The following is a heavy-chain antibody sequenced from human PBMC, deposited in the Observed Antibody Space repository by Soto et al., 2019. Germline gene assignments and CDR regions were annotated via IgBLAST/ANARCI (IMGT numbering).Heavy chain of an antibody. J-gene: IGHJ4*02. CDR3: ARDRPGLDY. Sequence: QVQLVQSGAEVKKPGASMSVSCKASGYTFTGYYMHWVRQAPGQGLEWMGMINPSDGSTTNAQEFQGRLTMTRDTSPSTVYMELSSLRSEDTAMYYCARDRPGLDYWGQGTLVTVSS. CDR2: INPSDGST. CDR1: GYTFTGYY. V-gene: IGHV1-46*01.